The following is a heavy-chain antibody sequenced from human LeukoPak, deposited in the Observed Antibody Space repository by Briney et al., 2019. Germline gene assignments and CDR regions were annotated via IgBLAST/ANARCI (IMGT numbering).Heavy chain of an antibody. CDR3: AKDSSRDDYGDYGTFDY. CDR1: GFTFSSYA. Sequence: GGSLRLSCAASGFTFSSYAMSWVRQAPGKGLEWVSAISGSGGSTYYADSVKGRFTISRDNSKNTLYLQMNSLRAEDTAVYYCAKDSSRDDYGDYGTFDYWGQGTWSPSPQ. J-gene: IGHJ4*02. V-gene: IGHV3-23*01. CDR2: ISGSGGST. D-gene: IGHD4-17*01.